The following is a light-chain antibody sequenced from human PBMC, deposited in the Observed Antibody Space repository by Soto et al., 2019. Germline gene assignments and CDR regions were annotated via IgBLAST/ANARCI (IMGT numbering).Light chain of an antibody. J-gene: IGKJ1*01. V-gene: IGKV3-20*01. CDR3: QQYGSPPGWT. Sequence: EIVLTQTPGTLSLSPGERATLSCRASQSVSSSSLAWYQQKPGQAPRLLIYGASSRATGIPDRFCGSGSGTDFTLTISRLQPEDFAVYYCQQYGSPPGWTFGQGTKVEIK. CDR1: QSVSSSS. CDR2: GAS.